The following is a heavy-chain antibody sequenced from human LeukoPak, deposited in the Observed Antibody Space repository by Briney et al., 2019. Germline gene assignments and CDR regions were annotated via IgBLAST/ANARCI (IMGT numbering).Heavy chain of an antibody. CDR3: ARVITGYFDY. D-gene: IGHD1-20*01. CDR2: IYHSGST. J-gene: IGHJ4*02. V-gene: IGHV4-30-2*01. Sequence: SQTLSLTCTVSGGSISSGGYYWSWIRQPPGKGLEWIWYIYHSGSTYYNPSLKSRVTISVDRSKNQFSLKLSSVTAADTAVYYCARVITGYFDYWGQGTLVTVSS. CDR1: GGSISSGGYY.